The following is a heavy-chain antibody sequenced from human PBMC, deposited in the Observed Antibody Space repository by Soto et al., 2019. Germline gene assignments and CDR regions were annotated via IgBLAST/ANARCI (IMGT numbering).Heavy chain of an antibody. CDR2: ISWNSGSI. J-gene: IGHJ4*02. D-gene: IGHD4-4*01. V-gene: IGHV3-9*01. Sequence: GGSLRLSCAASGFTFDDYAMHWVRQAPGKGLEWVSGISWNSGSIGYADSVKGRFTISRDNAKNSLYLQMNSLRAEDTALYYCAKMGRYYSNYHFDYWGQGTLVTVSS. CDR3: AKMGRYYSNYHFDY. CDR1: GFTFDDYA.